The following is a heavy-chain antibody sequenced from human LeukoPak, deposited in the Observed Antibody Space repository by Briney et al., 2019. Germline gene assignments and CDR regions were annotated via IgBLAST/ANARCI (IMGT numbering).Heavy chain of an antibody. Sequence: GGSLRLSCAASGFTFSTYGMYWVRQAPGKGLEWVAVISYHGSDKYYADSVKGRFTISRDNSKNTLYLQMNSLRAEDTAVYYCAKRRAVPGSFEPPHDWGQGTLVAVSS. CDR3: AKRRAVPGSFEPPHD. J-gene: IGHJ4*02. CDR1: GFTFSTYG. CDR2: ISYHGSDK. D-gene: IGHD6-19*01. V-gene: IGHV3-30*18.